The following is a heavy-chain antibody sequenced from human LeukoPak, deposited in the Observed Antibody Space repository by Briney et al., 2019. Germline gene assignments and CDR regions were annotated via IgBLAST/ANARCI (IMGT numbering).Heavy chain of an antibody. CDR3: ARHVGHTALDY. CDR1: GGSISSSSYY. Sequence: KPSETLSLTCNVSGGSISSSSYYWGWIRQPPGKGLEWIGSLYYSGSTYYNPSLKSRVTISVDTSNNQFSLRLSSLTAADTAVYYCARHVGHTALDYWGQGTQVTVSS. D-gene: IGHD5-18*01. CDR2: LYYSGST. J-gene: IGHJ4*02. V-gene: IGHV4-39*01.